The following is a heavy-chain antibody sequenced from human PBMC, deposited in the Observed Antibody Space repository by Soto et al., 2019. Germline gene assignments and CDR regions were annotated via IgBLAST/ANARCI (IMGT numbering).Heavy chain of an antibody. CDR3: ASYRGGSSAWRVDF. CDR2: IYPGDSDT. V-gene: IGHV5-51*01. CDR1: GYSFTSYW. Sequence: GESLKISCKGSGYSFTSYWIGWVRQMPGKGLEWMGIIYPGDSDTRYSPSFQGQVTISADKSISTAYLHWNSLKTSDTAMYYCASYRGGSSAWRVDFCGQGALVTVSS. J-gene: IGHJ4*02. D-gene: IGHD3-22*01.